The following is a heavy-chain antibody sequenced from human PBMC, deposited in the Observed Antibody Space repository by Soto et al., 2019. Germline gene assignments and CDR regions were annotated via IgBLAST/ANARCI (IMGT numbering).Heavy chain of an antibody. CDR2: ISGTGGST. CDR1: GFTFSSFA. V-gene: IGHV3-23*01. CDR3: ARDLRYFDSSGYYSFES. J-gene: IGHJ4*02. Sequence: PGGSLRLSCAASGFTFSSFAMSWVRQAPGKGLEWVSAISGTGGSTYYADSVKGRFTISRDNSKNTLYLQMNSLRAEDTAVYYCARDLRYFDSSGYYSFESWGQGNLVTVSS. D-gene: IGHD3-22*01.